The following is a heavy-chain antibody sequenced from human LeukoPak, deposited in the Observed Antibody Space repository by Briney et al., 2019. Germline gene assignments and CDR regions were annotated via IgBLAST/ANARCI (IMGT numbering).Heavy chain of an antibody. CDR3: ARGAEIVVVVAATYWFDP. CDR2: IYYSGST. V-gene: IGHV4-39*01. Sequence: SETLSLTCTVSGGSISSSSYYWGWIRQPPGKGLEWIGSIYYSGSTYYNPSLKSRVTISVDTSKNQFSLKLSSVTAADTAVYYCARGAEIVVVVAATYWFDPWGQGTLVTVSS. CDR1: GGSISSSSYY. D-gene: IGHD2-15*01. J-gene: IGHJ5*02.